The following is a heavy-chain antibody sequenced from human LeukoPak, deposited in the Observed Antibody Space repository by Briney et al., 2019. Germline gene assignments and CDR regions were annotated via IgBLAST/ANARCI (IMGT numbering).Heavy chain of an antibody. Sequence: SSETLSLICTVSGGSISSNTYSWVWIRQPPGKGLEWIGSIYYGNSYDNPSLESRVTISGDTSKNQFSLKVSSVTAADTAVYYCAREGGCSSTSCYPYAFDIWGQGTMVTVSS. CDR2: IYYGNS. V-gene: IGHV4-39*07. D-gene: IGHD2-2*01. J-gene: IGHJ3*02. CDR1: GGSISSNTYS. CDR3: AREGGCSSTSCYPYAFDI.